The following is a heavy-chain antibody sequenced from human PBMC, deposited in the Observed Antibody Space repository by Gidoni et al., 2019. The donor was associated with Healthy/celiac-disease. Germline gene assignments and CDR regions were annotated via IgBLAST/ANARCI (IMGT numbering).Heavy chain of an antibody. Sequence: QVQLVQSGAEVKKPGSSVKVSCKASGGTFSSYAISWVRQAPGQGLEWMGGIIPIFGTANYAQKFQGRVTITADESTSTAYMELSSLRSEDTAVYYCASPGGYYYGSGSYSKDYYYYYMDVWGKGTTVTVSS. CDR1: GGTFSSYA. CDR2: IIPIFGTA. J-gene: IGHJ6*03. D-gene: IGHD3-10*01. V-gene: IGHV1-69*01. CDR3: ASPGGYYYGSGSYSKDYYYYYMDV.